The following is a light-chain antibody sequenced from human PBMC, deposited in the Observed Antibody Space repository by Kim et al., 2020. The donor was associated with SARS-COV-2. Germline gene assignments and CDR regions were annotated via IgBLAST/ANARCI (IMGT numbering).Light chain of an antibody. V-gene: IGKV3-20*01. Sequence: LSPGERAPLSCRASQSVTSDYLAWYQQKPGRAPRVLIYGASARATGIPDRFSGSGSGTDFTLTIARVEPEDFAVYYCQQYGDFRTFGQGTKVDIK. CDR3: QQYGDFRT. CDR2: GAS. CDR1: QSVTSDY. J-gene: IGKJ1*01.